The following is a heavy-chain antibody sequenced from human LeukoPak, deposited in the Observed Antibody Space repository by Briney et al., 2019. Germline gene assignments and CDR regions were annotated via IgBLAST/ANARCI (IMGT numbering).Heavy chain of an antibody. CDR1: GDSISTYY. CDR3: ARQGGGASYYDSSAGLVDY. D-gene: IGHD3-22*01. V-gene: IGHV4-39*01. CDR2: IYYSGST. J-gene: IGHJ4*02. Sequence: SETLSLTCTVSGDSISTYYWSWIRQPPGKGLEWIGSIYYSGSTYYNPSLKSRVTISVDTSKNQFSLKLSSVTAADTAVYYCARQGGGASYYDSSAGLVDYWGQGTLVTVSS.